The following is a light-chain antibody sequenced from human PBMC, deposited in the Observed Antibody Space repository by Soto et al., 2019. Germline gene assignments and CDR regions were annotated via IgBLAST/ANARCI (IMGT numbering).Light chain of an antibody. CDR3: QGRGNWPPP. V-gene: IGKV3-11*01. J-gene: IGKJ4*01. CDR2: DAS. CDR1: QSVSTY. Sequence: EIVLTQSPATLSLSPGERATLSCRASQSVSTYLAWYQQKPGQAPSLLIYDASKRATGIPARFSGSGSGTDFTLTISSLEPEDFAGYYCQGRGNWPPPFGGGTKVEI.